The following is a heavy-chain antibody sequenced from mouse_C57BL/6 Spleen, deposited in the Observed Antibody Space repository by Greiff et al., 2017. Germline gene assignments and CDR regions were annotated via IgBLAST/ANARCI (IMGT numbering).Heavy chain of an antibody. CDR3: ARRDYDYDVGTPFAY. Sequence: EVQLQESGPELVKPGASVKIPCKASGYTFTDYNMDWVKQSHGKSLEWIGDINPNNGGTIYNQKFKGKATLTVDKSSSTAYMELRSLTSEDTAVYYCARRDYDYDVGTPFAYWGQGTLVTVSA. V-gene: IGHV1-18*01. CDR2: INPNNGGT. J-gene: IGHJ3*01. CDR1: GYTFTDYN. D-gene: IGHD2-4*01.